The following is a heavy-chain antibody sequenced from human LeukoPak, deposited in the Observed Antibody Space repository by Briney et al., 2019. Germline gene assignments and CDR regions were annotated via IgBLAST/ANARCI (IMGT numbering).Heavy chain of an antibody. J-gene: IGHJ6*03. Sequence: GESLKISCKGSGYSFTSYWIGWVRQMPGKGLEWMGIIYPGDSDTRYSPSFQGQVTISADKSISTAYLQWSSLKASDTAMYYCARHSGAAAGTGHYYYMDVWGKGTTVTVSS. CDR3: ARHSGAAAGTGHYYYMDV. CDR2: IYPGDSDT. D-gene: IGHD6-13*01. CDR1: GYSFTSYW. V-gene: IGHV5-51*01.